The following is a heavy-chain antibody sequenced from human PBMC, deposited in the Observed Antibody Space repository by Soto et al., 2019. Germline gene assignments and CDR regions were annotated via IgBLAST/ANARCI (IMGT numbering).Heavy chain of an antibody. D-gene: IGHD3-22*01. CDR1: GYTFTNYF. CDR3: ARDRGPSSGYYPYFDY. J-gene: IGHJ4*02. Sequence: ASVKVSCKASGYTFTNYFMHWVRQAPGQGLEWMGVINPSGGSTSYARKFQGRVTMTRDTSTSTAYMEVSSLRSEDTAVYYCARDRGPSSGYYPYFDYWGQGSLVTVSS. V-gene: IGHV1-46*01. CDR2: INPSGGST.